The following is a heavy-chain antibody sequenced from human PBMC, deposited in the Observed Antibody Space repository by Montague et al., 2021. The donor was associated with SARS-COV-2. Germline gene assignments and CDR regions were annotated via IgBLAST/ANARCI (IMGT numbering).Heavy chain of an antibody. V-gene: IGHV3-74*01. CDR1: GFTFTRYW. CDR2: INNDGSKK. Sequence: SLRLSCAASGFTFTRYWMNWVRQAPGKGLVWVSRINNDGSKKTYADSVKGRFTISRDNVKNTVHLQMNSLRAEDTAVYYCTRVGFDPSTYYYFYYYMDVWGKGTTVTGPS. CDR3: TRVGFDPSTYYYFYYYMDV. D-gene: IGHD2/OR15-2a*01. J-gene: IGHJ6*03.